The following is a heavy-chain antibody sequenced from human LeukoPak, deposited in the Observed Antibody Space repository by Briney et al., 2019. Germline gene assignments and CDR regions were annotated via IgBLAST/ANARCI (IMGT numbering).Heavy chain of an antibody. J-gene: IGHJ4*02. CDR3: ARGGNYGDYDGNFDY. V-gene: IGHV4-61*05. CDR1: GGSISSSSYY. Sequence: SETLSLTCTVSGGSISSSSYYWGWIPQPPGKGLEWIGYIYYSGSTNYNPSLRSRVTMSVDTSKNQFSLKVTSVTVADTAVYYCARGGNYGDYDGNFDYWGQGSLATVSS. CDR2: IYYSGST. D-gene: IGHD4-17*01.